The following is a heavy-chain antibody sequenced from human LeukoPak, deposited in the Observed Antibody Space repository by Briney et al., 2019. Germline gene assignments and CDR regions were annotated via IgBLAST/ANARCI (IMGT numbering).Heavy chain of an antibody. D-gene: IGHD3-3*01. Sequence: GRSLRLSCAASGFTFSSYGMHWVRQAPGKGLEWVAVISYDGSNKYYADSVKGRFTISRDNSKNTLYLQMNSLRAEDTAVYYCARENDFWSGYYKGFDYWGQGTLVTVSS. J-gene: IGHJ4*02. V-gene: IGHV3-30*03. CDR1: GFTFSSYG. CDR2: ISYDGSNK. CDR3: ARENDFWSGYYKGFDY.